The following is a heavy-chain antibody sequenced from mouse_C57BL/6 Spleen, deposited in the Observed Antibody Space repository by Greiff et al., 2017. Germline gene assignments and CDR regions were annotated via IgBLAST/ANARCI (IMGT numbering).Heavy chain of an antibody. CDR3: ARWGRYYGSSYWYFDV. CDR1: GYAFSSYW. Sequence: VQLQQSGAELVKPGASVKISCKASGYAFSSYWMNWVKQRPGKGLEWIGQIYPGDGDTNYNGKFKGKATLTADKSSSTAYMQLSSLTSEDSAVYFCARWGRYYGSSYWYFDVWGTGTTVTVSS. V-gene: IGHV1-80*01. CDR2: IYPGDGDT. D-gene: IGHD1-1*01. J-gene: IGHJ1*03.